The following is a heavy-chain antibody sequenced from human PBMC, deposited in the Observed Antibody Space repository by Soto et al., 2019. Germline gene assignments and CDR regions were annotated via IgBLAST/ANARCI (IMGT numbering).Heavy chain of an antibody. Sequence: QVQLVASGGGVVQPGRSLRLSCAASGFTFSGYAMHWVRQAPGTGLEWVAATSYDENYKYYADSVKGRFTISRDNSKNTLFLQMNSLRTEDTAVYYCARQGGSTGIWYFDYWGQGSLVTVSS. J-gene: IGHJ4*02. CDR2: TSYDENYK. V-gene: IGHV3-30*04. D-gene: IGHD2-15*01. CDR3: ARQGGSTGIWYFDY. CDR1: GFTFSGYA.